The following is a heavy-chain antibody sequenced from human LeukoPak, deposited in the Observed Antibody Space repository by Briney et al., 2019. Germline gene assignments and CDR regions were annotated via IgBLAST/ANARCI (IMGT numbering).Heavy chain of an antibody. CDR1: GYTFTSYG. CDR3: ARVHRITIFGVVTPWYFDY. V-gene: IGHV1-18*01. J-gene: IGHJ4*02. Sequence: ASVKVSCKASGYTFTSYGISWVRQAPGQGLEWMGWISAYNGNTNYAQKLQGRVTMTTDTSTSTAYMALRSLRSDDTAVYYCARVHRITIFGVVTPWYFDYWGQGTLVTVSS. CDR2: ISAYNGNT. D-gene: IGHD3-3*01.